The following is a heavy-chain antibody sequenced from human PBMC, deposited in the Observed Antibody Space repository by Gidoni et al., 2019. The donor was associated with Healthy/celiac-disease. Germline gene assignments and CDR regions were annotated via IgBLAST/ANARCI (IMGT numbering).Heavy chain of an antibody. J-gene: IGHJ4*02. CDR1: GGSISSYS. V-gene: IGHV4-59*08. Sequence: QVQLQESGPGLVKPSQTLSLTCTVSGGSISSYSWSWLRQPPGKGLEWIVYIYYSGSTNYNPSLKSRVTISVDTSKNQFSLKLSSVTAADTAVYYCARHVEPDYVWGSYGPLPMDYWGQGTLVTVSS. CDR3: ARHVEPDYVWGSYGPLPMDY. D-gene: IGHD3-16*01. CDR2: IYYSGST.